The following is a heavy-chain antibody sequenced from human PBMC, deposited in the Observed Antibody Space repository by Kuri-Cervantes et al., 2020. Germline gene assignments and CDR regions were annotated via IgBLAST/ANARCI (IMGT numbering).Heavy chain of an antibody. CDR1: GFTFSSYA. CDR3: AKDDYGDYVGIDFDY. V-gene: IGHV3-23*01. J-gene: IGHJ4*02. D-gene: IGHD4-17*01. Sequence: ETLSLTCAASGFTFSSYAMSWVRQAPGKGLEWVSAISGSGGSTYYADSVKGRFTISRDNSKNTLYLQMNSLRAEDTAVYYCAKDDYGDYVGIDFDYWGQGTLVTVSS. CDR2: ISGSGGST.